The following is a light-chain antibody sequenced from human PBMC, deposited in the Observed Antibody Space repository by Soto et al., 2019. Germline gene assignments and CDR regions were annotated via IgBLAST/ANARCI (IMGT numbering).Light chain of an antibody. V-gene: IGKV3-15*01. CDR2: DAS. CDR3: HQYYMWPLS. Sequence: EIVLTQSPGTLSLSPGERATLSCRASQSVSSYLAWYQQKPGQAPRLLIYDASTRATGIPARFSGSGSGTEFTLTISSLLSEDFAVYYCHQYYMWPLSFGGGTKVDIK. J-gene: IGKJ4*01. CDR1: QSVSSY.